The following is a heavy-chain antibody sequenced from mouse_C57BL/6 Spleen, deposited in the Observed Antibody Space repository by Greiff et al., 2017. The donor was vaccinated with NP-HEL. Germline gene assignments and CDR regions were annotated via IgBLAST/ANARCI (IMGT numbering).Heavy chain of an antibody. J-gene: IGHJ2*01. CDR2: IYPSDSET. CDR3: ARNGREDY. V-gene: IGHV1-61*01. D-gene: IGHD1-1*02. CDR1: GYTFTSYW. Sequence: VQLQQPGAELVRPGSSVKLSCKASGYTFTSYWMDWVKQRPGQGLEWIGNIYPSDSETHYNQKFKDKATLTVDKSSSTAYMQLSSLTSEDSAVYYCARNGREDYWGQGTTLTVSS.